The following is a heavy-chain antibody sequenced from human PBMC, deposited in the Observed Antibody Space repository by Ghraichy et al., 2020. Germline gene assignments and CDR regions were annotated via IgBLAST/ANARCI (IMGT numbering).Heavy chain of an antibody. CDR1: GGSFSGYY. CDR3: ARYLALLWFGELSTFGAFDI. Sequence: ESLNISCAVYGGSFSGYYWSWIRQPPGKGLEWIGEINHSGSTNYNPSLKSRVTISVDTSKNQFSLKLSSVTAADTAVYYCARYLALLWFGELSTFGAFDIWGQGTMVTVSS. V-gene: IGHV4-34*01. J-gene: IGHJ3*02. D-gene: IGHD3-10*01. CDR2: INHSGST.